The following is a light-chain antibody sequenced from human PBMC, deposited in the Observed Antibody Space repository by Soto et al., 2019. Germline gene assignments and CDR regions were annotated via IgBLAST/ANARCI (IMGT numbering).Light chain of an antibody. CDR3: KQYASSLT. Sequence: EIVLTQSPGSLSLSLGERATLSCRASQSVDSAFFAWYQQKPGQPPRLLMYGASRRATGIPDRFSGSGSGTVFTLTISRLEPEDFAVYYCKQYASSLTFGQGTKVEI. CDR2: GAS. V-gene: IGKV3-20*01. J-gene: IGKJ1*01. CDR1: QSVDSAF.